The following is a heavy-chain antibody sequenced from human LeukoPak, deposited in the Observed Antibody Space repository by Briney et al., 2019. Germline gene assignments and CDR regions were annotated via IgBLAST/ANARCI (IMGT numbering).Heavy chain of an antibody. CDR2: MSGSGFTV. Sequence: PGGSLRLSCITSGGSFSHHYMRWIRQAPGKGLEWIAYMSGSGFTVDYADSVKGRFTISRDNGKKSVFLQMDSLRLDDTAVYYCASGPGWNDYWGQGTRVTVSS. J-gene: IGHJ4*02. D-gene: IGHD3-10*01. CDR3: ASGPGWNDY. V-gene: IGHV3-11*01. CDR1: GGSFSHHY.